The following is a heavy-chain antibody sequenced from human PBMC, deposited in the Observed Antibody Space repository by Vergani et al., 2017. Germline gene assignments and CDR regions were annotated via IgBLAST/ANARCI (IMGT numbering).Heavy chain of an antibody. D-gene: IGHD3-10*01. CDR2: IHNRGKT. V-gene: IGHV4-38-2*02. Sequence: QVRLEESGPGLVKPSETLSLTCSVSGYSIGSGFYWAWIRQSPGEGLQWLTSIHNRGKTYHNPSLKSRVSVSLDTSKNRFSLNLTSVTATDTAVYYCARDGGVVQGSVFDYWGQGTLVTVSS. CDR1: GYSIGSGFY. CDR3: ARDGGVVQGSVFDY. J-gene: IGHJ4*02.